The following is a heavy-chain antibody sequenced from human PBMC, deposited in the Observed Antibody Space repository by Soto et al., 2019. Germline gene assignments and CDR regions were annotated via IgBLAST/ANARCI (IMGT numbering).Heavy chain of an antibody. D-gene: IGHD3-10*01. CDR1: GYTFTGYY. CDR3: ARGTMVREVDY. Sequence: QVQLVQSGAEVKKPGASVKVSCKASGYTFTGYYMHWVRQAPGQGLEWMGWINPNSGGTNYAQKVQGWVTMTRDTSISTAYMEMSRLRSDDTAVYYCARGTMVREVDYWGQGTMVTVSS. J-gene: IGHJ4*02. V-gene: IGHV1-2*04. CDR2: INPNSGGT.